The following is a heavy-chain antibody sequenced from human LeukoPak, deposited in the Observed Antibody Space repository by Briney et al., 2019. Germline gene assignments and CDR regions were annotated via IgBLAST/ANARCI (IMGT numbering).Heavy chain of an antibody. Sequence: SETLSLTCAVYGGSFSGYYWSWIRQPPGKGLEWIGEINHSGSTNYNPSLKSRVTISVDTSKNQFSLKLSSVTAADTAVYYCARGGGFSYSSGWYWSPHYYMDVWGKGTTVTVSS. CDR3: ARGGGFSYSSGWYWSPHYYMDV. D-gene: IGHD6-19*01. V-gene: IGHV4-34*01. CDR1: GGSFSGYY. CDR2: INHSGST. J-gene: IGHJ6*03.